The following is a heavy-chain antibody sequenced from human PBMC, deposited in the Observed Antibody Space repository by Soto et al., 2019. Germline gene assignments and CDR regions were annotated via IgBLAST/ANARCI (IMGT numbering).Heavy chain of an antibody. V-gene: IGHV5-51*01. CDR3: ARHIVLMEANYYYYYYMDV. D-gene: IGHD2-8*01. Sequence: GESLKISCKGSGYSFTSYWIGWVRQMPGKGLEWMGIIYPGDSDTRYSPSFQGQVTISADKSISTAYLQWSSLKASDTAMYYCARHIVLMEANYYYYYYMDVWGKGTTVTVSS. CDR2: IYPGDSDT. J-gene: IGHJ6*03. CDR1: GYSFTSYW.